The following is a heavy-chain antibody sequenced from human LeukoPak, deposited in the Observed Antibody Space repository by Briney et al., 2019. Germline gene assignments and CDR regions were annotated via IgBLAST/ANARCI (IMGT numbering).Heavy chain of an antibody. CDR2: IYYSGST. CDR3: ASSDSSGYYVDC. J-gene: IGHJ4*02. CDR1: GGSISSSSYY. Sequence: PSETLSLTCTVSGGSISSSSYYWGWIRQPPGKGLEWIGSIYYSGSTYYNSSLKSRLTISVDTSKNQFSLKLNSVTAADTAVYYCASSDSSGYYVDCWGQGTLVTVSS. D-gene: IGHD3-22*01. V-gene: IGHV4-39*07.